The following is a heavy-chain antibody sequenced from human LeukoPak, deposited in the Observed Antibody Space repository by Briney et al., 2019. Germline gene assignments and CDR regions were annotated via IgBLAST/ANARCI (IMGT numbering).Heavy chain of an antibody. J-gene: IGHJ4*02. D-gene: IGHD3-10*02. CDR3: ARGYVRGVVKPAGYIDY. CDR1: GGSFSGYY. Sequence: SETLSLTCAVYGGSFSGYYWSWIRQPPGKGLEWIGEINHSGSTNYNPSLKSRVTISVDTSKNQFSLRLSSVTAADTAVYYCARGYVRGVVKPAGYIDYWGQGTLVTVSS. V-gene: IGHV4-34*01. CDR2: INHSGST.